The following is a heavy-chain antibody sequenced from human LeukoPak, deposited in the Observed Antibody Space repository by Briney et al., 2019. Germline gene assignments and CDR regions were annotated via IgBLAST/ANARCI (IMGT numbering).Heavy chain of an antibody. CDR3: ARVYYHGSGSNYFDF. Sequence: PSETLSLTCTVSGGSIRSGYYWGWVRQTPGKGPEWIGSISHSWTTYYNPSLKSRVTMSLDTSKNQFSLKMTSVTAADTAVYYCARVYYHGSGSNYFDFWGQGTLVTVSS. CDR2: ISHSWTT. D-gene: IGHD3-10*01. V-gene: IGHV4-38-2*02. J-gene: IGHJ4*02. CDR1: GGSIRSGYY.